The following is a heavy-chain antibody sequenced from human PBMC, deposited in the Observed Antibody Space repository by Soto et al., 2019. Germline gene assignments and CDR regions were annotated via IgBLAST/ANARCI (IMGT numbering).Heavy chain of an antibody. CDR3: ARVGYYYYYGMDV. CDR1: GGSFSGYY. J-gene: IGHJ6*02. D-gene: IGHD3-3*01. V-gene: IGHV4-34*01. Sequence: SETLSLTCAVFGGSFSGYYWSWIRQPPGKGLEWIGEINHSGSTNYNPSLKSRVTISVDTSKNQFSLKLSSVTAADTAVYYCARVGYYYYYGMDVWGQGTTVTVSS. CDR2: INHSGST.